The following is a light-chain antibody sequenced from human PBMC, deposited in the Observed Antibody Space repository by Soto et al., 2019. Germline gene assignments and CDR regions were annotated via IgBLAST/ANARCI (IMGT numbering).Light chain of an antibody. Sequence: EIVMTQSPATLSVSPGERATLSCRASQSVSSNVAWYQQKPGQAPRLLIYGASTRATGIPARFSGSESGTEFTLTISSLQSEDFAVYYCQQYNNWPHTFGQGTKLEIK. CDR3: QQYNNWPHT. CDR1: QSVSSN. J-gene: IGKJ2*01. CDR2: GAS. V-gene: IGKV3-15*01.